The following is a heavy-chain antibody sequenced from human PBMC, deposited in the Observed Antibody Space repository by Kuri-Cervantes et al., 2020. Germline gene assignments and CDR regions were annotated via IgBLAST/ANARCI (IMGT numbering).Heavy chain of an antibody. CDR1: GASFSGYY. CDR3: ARQDYYFDY. CDR2: FNHSGIT. V-gene: IGHV4-34*01. J-gene: IGHJ4*02. D-gene: IGHD2-15*01. Sequence: SKTLSLTFAVFGASFSGYYCSWIRRPPGKGLEWIGEFNHSGITNYNPTLKSRVTISVDRSKNQFSLKLRSVTAADTAVYFCARQDYYFDYWGQGTLVTVSS.